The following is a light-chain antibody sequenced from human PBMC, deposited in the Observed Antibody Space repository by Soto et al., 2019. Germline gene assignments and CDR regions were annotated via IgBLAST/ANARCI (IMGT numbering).Light chain of an antibody. CDR2: GPS. CDR1: HSISSN. Sequence: EIVLTQSPYTLSLSPGGIATLSCRASHSISSNYLAWFQRKPGQPPRLLIYGPSTRATGVPDRFSGSGSGTEFTLIISSLQSEDVALYYCQQYSNWPPAITSGQGTRLEIK. J-gene: IGKJ5*01. CDR3: QQYSNWPPAIT. V-gene: IGKV3-15*01.